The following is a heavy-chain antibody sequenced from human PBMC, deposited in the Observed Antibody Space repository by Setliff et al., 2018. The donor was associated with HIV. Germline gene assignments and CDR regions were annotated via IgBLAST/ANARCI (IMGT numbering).Heavy chain of an antibody. CDR3: ARNYDSSGYPFDN. CDR1: GFTVSSNY. D-gene: IGHD3-22*01. V-gene: IGHV3-66*02. CDR2: IYSGGST. Sequence: SLRLSCAASGFTVSSNYMSWVRQAPGKGLEWVSVIYSGGSTYYADSVKGRFTISRDNSKNTLYLQMNSLRAEDTAVYYCARNYDSSGYPFDNWGQGTLVTVSS. J-gene: IGHJ4*02.